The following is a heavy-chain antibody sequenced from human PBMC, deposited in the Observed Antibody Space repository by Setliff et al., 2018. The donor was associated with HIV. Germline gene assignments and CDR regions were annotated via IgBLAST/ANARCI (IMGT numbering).Heavy chain of an antibody. J-gene: IGHJ4*02. CDR2: LYHSGGT. V-gene: IGHV4-59*01. CDR3: ARGLATSSRSSLVY. Sequence: SETLSLTCTVSGDSINNYYWTWIRQPPGKGLEWIGYLYHSGGTKYNPSLESRFTISVDTSKKHFSLNLSSVTAADTAVYYCARGLATSSRSSLVYWGQGILVTVSA. CDR1: GDSINNYY. D-gene: IGHD6-6*01.